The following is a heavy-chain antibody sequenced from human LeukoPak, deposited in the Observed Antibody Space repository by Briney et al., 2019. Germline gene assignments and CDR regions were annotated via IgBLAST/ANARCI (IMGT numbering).Heavy chain of an antibody. CDR1: GFTFRGYG. D-gene: IGHD3-10*01. V-gene: IGHV3-30*19. J-gene: IGHJ6*03. CDR2: ISYDGNNI. CDR3: ARDHRGITLVWGVDDYYYYYMDV. Sequence: GGSLRHSDAASGFTFRGYGMQWARQAPEKGLEWVAVISYDGNNIYYADSVEGRFTISRDNSKNTLYLQMNSLRAEDTAVYYCARDHRGITLVWGVDDYYYYYMDVWGKGTTVTVSS.